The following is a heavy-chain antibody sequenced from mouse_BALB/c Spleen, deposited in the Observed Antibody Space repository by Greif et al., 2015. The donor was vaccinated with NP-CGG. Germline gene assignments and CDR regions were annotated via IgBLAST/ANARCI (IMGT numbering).Heavy chain of an antibody. CDR3: ARKDNRGYAMDY. CDR1: GYTFTSYW. Sequence: GTELVKPGASVKLSCKASGYTFTSYWMHWVKQRPGQGLEWIGEIDPSDSYTNYNQKFKGKATLTVDKSSSTAYMQLSSLTSEDSAVYYCARKDNRGYAMDYWGQGSSVTVSS. D-gene: IGHD1-3*01. CDR2: IDPSDSYT. V-gene: IGHV1-69*02. J-gene: IGHJ4*01.